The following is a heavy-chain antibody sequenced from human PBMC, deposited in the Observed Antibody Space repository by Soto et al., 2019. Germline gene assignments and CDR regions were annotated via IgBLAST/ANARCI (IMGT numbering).Heavy chain of an antibody. Sequence: EVQLVESGGGLVQPGGSLRLSCAASGFTFSSYAMHWVRQAPGKGLEYVSAISSNGGSTDYANSVKGRFTISRDNSKNALYLQMGSLRAEDMAVYYCAGGGRGYEFDYWGQGTLVTVSS. D-gene: IGHD5-12*01. CDR1: GFTFSSYA. CDR3: AGGGRGYEFDY. J-gene: IGHJ4*02. CDR2: ISSNGGST. V-gene: IGHV3-64*01.